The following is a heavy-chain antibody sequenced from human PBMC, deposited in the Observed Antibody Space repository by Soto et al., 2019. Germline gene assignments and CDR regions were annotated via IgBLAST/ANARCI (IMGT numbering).Heavy chain of an antibody. D-gene: IGHD5-18*01. Sequence: PLETLCLTCTVSGGSISSYDVSWIRQPPGKGLEWIGYIYYSGSTNYNPSLKSRVTISVDTSKNQFSLKLSSVTAADTAVYYCASSVDTAMDTDYWGQGTLVTSPQ. CDR1: GGSISSYD. CDR2: IYYSGST. J-gene: IGHJ4*02. V-gene: IGHV4-59*01. CDR3: ASSVDTAMDTDY.